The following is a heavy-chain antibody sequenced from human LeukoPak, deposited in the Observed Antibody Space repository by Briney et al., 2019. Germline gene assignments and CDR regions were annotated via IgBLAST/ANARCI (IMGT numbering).Heavy chain of an antibody. D-gene: IGHD3-3*01. V-gene: IGHV1-2*06. J-gene: IGHJ1*01. CDR3: ARSGSHGEYFQH. Sequence: GASVKVSCKASGYSFPGYYIHWVRQAPGQGLEWMGRINPTSGETNYAEKFQGRVTMTRDTSNSTAYMDLSRLRSDDTALYYCARSGSHGEYFQHWGQGTLVTVSS. CDR1: GYSFPGYY. CDR2: INPTSGET.